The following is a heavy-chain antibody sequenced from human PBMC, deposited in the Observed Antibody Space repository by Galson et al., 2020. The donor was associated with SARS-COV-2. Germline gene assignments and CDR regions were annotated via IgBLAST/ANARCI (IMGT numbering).Heavy chain of an antibody. Sequence: ASVKVSCKASGYTFTTYGFIWVRQAPGQGLEWMGWISAYNGNTNYPQRLQGRVTMTTDTSTSTAYMELTSLRSDDTAVYYCARGGGATPSDYWGLGTLVTVAS. CDR1: GYTFTTYG. V-gene: IGHV1-18*01. CDR2: ISAYNGNT. J-gene: IGHJ4*02. D-gene: IGHD1-26*01. CDR3: ARGGGATPSDY.